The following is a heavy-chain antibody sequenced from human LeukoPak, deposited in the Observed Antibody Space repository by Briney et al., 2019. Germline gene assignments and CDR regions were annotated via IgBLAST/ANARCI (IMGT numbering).Heavy chain of an antibody. Sequence: GGSLRLSCAASGFTFSSYSINWVRQAPGKGLEWVSSISSSSSYIYYADSVKGRFTISRDNAKNSLYLQMNSLRPDDTAVYFCAKPQVTANWYYFHYWGQGTLVTVSS. J-gene: IGHJ4*02. D-gene: IGHD2-21*02. CDR2: ISSSSSYI. CDR1: GFTFSSYS. V-gene: IGHV3-21*01. CDR3: AKPQVTANWYYFHY.